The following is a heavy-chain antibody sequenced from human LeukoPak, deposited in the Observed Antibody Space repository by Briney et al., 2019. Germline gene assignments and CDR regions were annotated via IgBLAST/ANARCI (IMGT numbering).Heavy chain of an antibody. CDR3: ARCSSTSCYRDYFDY. CDR1: ELTVSSNC. D-gene: IGHD2-2*02. J-gene: IGHJ4*02. Sequence: GGSLRLSCAASELTVSSNCMTWVRQAPGEGLEWVSFIYSDGSTYYADSVRGRFTISRDNSKNTLFLQMNSLRAEDTAVYYCARCSSTSCYRDYFDYWGQGTLVTVSS. CDR2: IYSDGST. V-gene: IGHV3-66*01.